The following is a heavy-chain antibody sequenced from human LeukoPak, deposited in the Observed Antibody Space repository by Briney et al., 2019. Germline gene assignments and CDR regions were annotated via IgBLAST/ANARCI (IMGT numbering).Heavy chain of an antibody. CDR2: ISSSSSYI. CDR1: GFTFSSYS. Sequence: GGSLRLSCAASGFTFSSYSMNWVRQAPGKGLEWVSSISSSSSYIYYADSVKGRFTISRDNAKSSLYLQMNSLRAEDTAVYYCARAAGSSWPGLNWFDPWGQGTLVTVSS. CDR3: ARAAGSSWPGLNWFDP. J-gene: IGHJ5*02. V-gene: IGHV3-21*01. D-gene: IGHD6-13*01.